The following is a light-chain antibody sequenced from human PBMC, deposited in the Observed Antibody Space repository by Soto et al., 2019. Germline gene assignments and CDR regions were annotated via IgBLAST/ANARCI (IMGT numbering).Light chain of an antibody. V-gene: IGKV1-5*01. CDR3: QQYHSFSFT. J-gene: IGKJ2*01. Sequence: DIQMTQSPSSLSASVGDRVTITCRASQSITYWLAWYQQKPGRAPKLLIYDVFNLQSGGPSRFSGSGSGTEFTLTISSLQPDDSATYYCQQYHSFSFTFGHGTKLEIK. CDR2: DVF. CDR1: QSITYW.